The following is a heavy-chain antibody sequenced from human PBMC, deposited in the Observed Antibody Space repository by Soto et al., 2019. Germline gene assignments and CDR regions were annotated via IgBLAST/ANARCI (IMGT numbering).Heavy chain of an antibody. CDR1: GFTFSSYW. CDR3: ARENAIGYCSGGSCDAFDI. D-gene: IGHD2-15*01. CDR2: IKQDGSEK. V-gene: IGHV3-7*01. J-gene: IGHJ3*02. Sequence: GGSLRLSCASSGFTFSSYWMSWVRQAPGKGLEWVANIKQDGSEKYYVDSVKGRFTISRDNAKNSLYLQMNSLRAEDTAVYYCARENAIGYCSGGSCDAFDIWGQGTMVTVSS.